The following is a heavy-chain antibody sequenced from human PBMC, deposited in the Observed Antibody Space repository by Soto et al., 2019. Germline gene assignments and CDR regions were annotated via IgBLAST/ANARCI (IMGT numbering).Heavy chain of an antibody. CDR3: VRYGSGERNRGSCYSPFDY. D-gene: IGHD2-15*01. J-gene: IGHJ4*02. V-gene: IGHV4-30-4*01. CDR1: GRSLSSINYY. CDR2: IYYSGST. Sequence: QVQLQESGPGLVKPSQTLSLTCTVSGRSLSSINYYWSWIRQPPGKGLDWIGYIYYSGSTYYNPSLRSRVTISVDTSKNQFSLKLSSVTAADTAVYYCVRYGSGERNRGSCYSPFDYWGQGTLVTVSS.